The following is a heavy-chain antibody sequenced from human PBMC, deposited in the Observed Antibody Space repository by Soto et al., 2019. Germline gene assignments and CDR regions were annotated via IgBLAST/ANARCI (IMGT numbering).Heavy chain of an antibody. CDR1: GFPLSTCGVG. CDR2: IYWDDDK. Sequence: QITLKESGPSLVKPSQTLTLTCTFSGFPLSTCGVGVGWILHPPGQALKWRALIYWDDDKRYSPSLKSRLTTTKDTSKNQVGLTMTNMDPEDTATDYCAHTDSLQGGNRDYWGQGTLVTVPS. V-gene: IGHV2-5*02. D-gene: IGHD1-1*01. CDR3: AHTDSLQGGNRDY. J-gene: IGHJ4*02.